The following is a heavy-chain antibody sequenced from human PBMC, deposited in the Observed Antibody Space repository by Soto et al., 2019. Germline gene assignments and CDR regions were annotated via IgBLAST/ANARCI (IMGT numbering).Heavy chain of an antibody. CDR3: ARVSRAVAGPYNWFDP. V-gene: IGHV1-69*13. J-gene: IGHJ5*02. Sequence: GASVKVSCKASGGTFSSYAISWVRQAPGQGLEWMGGIIPIFGTANYAQKFQGRVTITADESTSTAYMELSSLRSEDTAVYYCARVSRAVAGPYNWFDPCGQGTLVTVSS. CDR2: IIPIFGTA. D-gene: IGHD6-13*01. CDR1: GGTFSSYA.